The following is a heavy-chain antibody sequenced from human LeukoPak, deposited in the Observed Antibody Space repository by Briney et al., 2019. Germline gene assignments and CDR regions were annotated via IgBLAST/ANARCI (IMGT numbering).Heavy chain of an antibody. V-gene: IGHV4-39*01. CDR2: IYYSGST. J-gene: IGHJ4*02. CDR3: ARHCSSTSCYFEPDY. Sequence: SETLSLTCTVSGGSISSSSYYWGWIRQPPGKGLEWIGSIYYSGSTYYNPSLKSRVTISVDTSKNQFSLKLSSVTAADTAVYYCARHCSSTSCYFEPDYWGQGTLVTVSS. CDR1: GGSISSSSYY. D-gene: IGHD2-2*01.